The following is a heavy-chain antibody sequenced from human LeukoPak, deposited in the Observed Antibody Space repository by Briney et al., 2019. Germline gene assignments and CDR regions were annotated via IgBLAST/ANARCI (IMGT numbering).Heavy chain of an antibody. CDR2: INHSGST. CDR1: GGSFSGYY. CDR3: ARGWGYSGSYHYQHRGPYYFDY. V-gene: IGHV4-34*01. Sequence: SETLSLTCAVYGGSFSGYYWSWIRQPPGKGLEWIGEINHSGSTNYNPSLKSRVIISVDTSKNQFSLKLSSVTAADTAVYYCARGWGYSGSYHYQHRGPYYFDYWGQGTLVTVSS. J-gene: IGHJ4*02. D-gene: IGHD1-26*01.